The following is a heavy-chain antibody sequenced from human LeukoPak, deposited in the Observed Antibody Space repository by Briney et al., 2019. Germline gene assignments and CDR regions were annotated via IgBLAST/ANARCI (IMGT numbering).Heavy chain of an antibody. CDR3: ARDAYNSGYDWDY. J-gene: IGHJ4*02. CDR2: ISSSSSYI. V-gene: IGHV3-21*01. Sequence: GGSLRLSCAASGFTFSSYSMNWVRQAPGKGLEWVSSISSSSSYIYYADSVKGRFTISRDNAKNSLYLQMNSLRAEDTAVYYCARDAYNSGYDWDYWGQGNLVTVSS. CDR1: GFTFSSYS. D-gene: IGHD5-12*01.